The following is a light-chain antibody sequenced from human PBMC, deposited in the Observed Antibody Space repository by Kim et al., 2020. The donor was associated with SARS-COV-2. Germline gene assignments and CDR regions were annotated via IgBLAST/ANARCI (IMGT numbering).Light chain of an antibody. CDR3: QQYDNLQWT. J-gene: IGKJ1*01. CDR2: DAS. CDR1: QDISNY. V-gene: IGKV1-33*01. Sequence: DIQMTQSPSSLSASVGDRVTITCQASQDISNYLNWYQQKPGKAPKLLIYDASNLETGVPSRFNGSGSGTDFTFTISSLQTEDIATYYCQQYDNLQWTFGQGTKVEIK.